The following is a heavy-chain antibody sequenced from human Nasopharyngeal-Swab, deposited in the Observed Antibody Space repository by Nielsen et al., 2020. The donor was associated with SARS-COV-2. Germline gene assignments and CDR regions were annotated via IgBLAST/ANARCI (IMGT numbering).Heavy chain of an antibody. D-gene: IGHD1-26*01. CDR3: ARLRYYSSDY. Sequence: GESLNIPCEASEFTFNTYDMNWVRQAPGKRLEWLSYISSSSRTKYYADSVKGRFTISRDNAKNSLYLQMNTLRDEDTAVYYCARLRYYSSDYWGKGTLVSVSS. CDR2: ISSSSRTK. CDR1: EFTFNTYD. V-gene: IGHV3-48*02. J-gene: IGHJ4*02.